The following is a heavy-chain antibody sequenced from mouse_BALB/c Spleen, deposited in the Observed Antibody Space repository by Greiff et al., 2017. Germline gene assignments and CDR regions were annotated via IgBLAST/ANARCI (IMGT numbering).Heavy chain of an antibody. CDR1: GFNIKDTY. CDR3: AKGGGEDWFAY. J-gene: IGHJ3*01. CDR2: IDPANGNT. Sequence: VQLQQSGAELVKPGASVKLSCTASGFNIKDTYMHWVKQRPEQGLEWIGRIDPANGNTKYDPKFQGKATITADTSSNTAYLQLSSLTSEDTAVYYCAKGGGEDWFAYWGEGTLVTVSA. D-gene: IGHD1-1*02. V-gene: IGHV14-3*02.